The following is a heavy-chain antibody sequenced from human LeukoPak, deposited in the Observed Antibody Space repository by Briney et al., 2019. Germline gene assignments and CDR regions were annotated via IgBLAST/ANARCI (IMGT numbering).Heavy chain of an antibody. D-gene: IGHD3-22*01. J-gene: IGHJ4*02. Sequence: SVKVSCKASGDTFSSYAISWVRQAPGQGLEWMGGIIPIFGTANYAQKFQGRVTITADESTSTAYMELSSLRSEDTAVYYCARDRDDCYDSSGQTLGPFDYWGQGTLVTASS. CDR2: IIPIFGTA. CDR3: ARDRDDCYDSSGQTLGPFDY. CDR1: GDTFSSYA. V-gene: IGHV1-69*13.